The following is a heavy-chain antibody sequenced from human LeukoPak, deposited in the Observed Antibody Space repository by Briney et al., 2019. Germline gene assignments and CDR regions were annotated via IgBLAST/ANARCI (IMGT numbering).Heavy chain of an antibody. CDR1: GGSISGPYSY. D-gene: IGHD5-12*01. Sequence: PSETLSLTCTVSGGSISGPYSYWGWIRQPPGKGLEWIGSLYNSGSTYSNPSLKSRATISVDTSKNQCSLKLRSVTAADTAVYYCARVHSGYDSDAFDIWGQGTMVTVSS. CDR3: ARVHSGYDSDAFDI. V-gene: IGHV4-39*07. CDR2: LYNSGST. J-gene: IGHJ3*02.